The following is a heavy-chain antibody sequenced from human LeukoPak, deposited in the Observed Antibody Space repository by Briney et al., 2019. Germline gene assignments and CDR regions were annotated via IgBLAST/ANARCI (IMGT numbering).Heavy chain of an antibody. Sequence: GGSLRLSCAASGFTFSSYGMSWGRQAPGKGLEWGSAISGSGGSTYYADSVKGRFTISRDNSKNTLYLQMNSLRAEDTAVYYCAKDRKSTTVTTGNFDYWGQGTLVTVSS. CDR3: AKDRKSTTVTTGNFDY. D-gene: IGHD4-17*01. V-gene: IGHV3-23*01. CDR1: GFTFSSYG. CDR2: ISGSGGST. J-gene: IGHJ4*02.